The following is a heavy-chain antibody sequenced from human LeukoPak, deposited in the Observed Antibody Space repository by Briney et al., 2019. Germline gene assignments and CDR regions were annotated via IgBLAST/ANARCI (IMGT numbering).Heavy chain of an antibody. CDR2: IYYSGST. J-gene: IGHJ3*02. CDR3: ARAIAAAGIYAFDI. CDR1: GGSISSYY. D-gene: IGHD6-13*01. Sequence: SETLSLTCTVSGGSISSYYWSWIRQPPGKGLEWIGYIYYSGSTNYNPSLESRVTISVDTSKNQFSLKLSSVTAADTAVYYCARAIAAAGIYAFDIWGQGTMVTVSS. V-gene: IGHV4-59*01.